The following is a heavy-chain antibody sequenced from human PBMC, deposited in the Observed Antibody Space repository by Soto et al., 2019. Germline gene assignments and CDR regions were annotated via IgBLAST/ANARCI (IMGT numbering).Heavy chain of an antibody. CDR1: GYTFTSYA. J-gene: IGHJ3*02. CDR2: INAGNGNT. V-gene: IGHV1-3*01. CDR3: AREAGGGLTYYDFWSGYWGNAFDI. Sequence: ASVKVSCKASGYTFTSYAMHWVRQAPGQRLEWMGWINAGNGNTKYSQKFQGRVTITRDTSASTAYMELSSLRSEDTAVYYCAREAGGGLTYYDFWSGYWGNAFDIWGQGTMVTVSS. D-gene: IGHD3-3*01.